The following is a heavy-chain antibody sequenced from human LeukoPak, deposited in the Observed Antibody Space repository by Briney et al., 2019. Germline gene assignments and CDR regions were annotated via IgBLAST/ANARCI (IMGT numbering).Heavy chain of an antibody. V-gene: IGHV1-2*02. D-gene: IGHD6-19*01. CDR2: INPNSGGT. J-gene: IGHJ5*02. CDR1: GYTFTGYY. CDR3: ARGSPAVAGTDWFDP. Sequence: ASVKVSCKASGYTFTGYYMHWVRQAPGQGPEWMGWINPNSGGTNYAQKFQGRVTMTRDTSISTAYMELSRLRSDDTAVYYCARGSPAVAGTDWFDPWGQGTLVTVSS.